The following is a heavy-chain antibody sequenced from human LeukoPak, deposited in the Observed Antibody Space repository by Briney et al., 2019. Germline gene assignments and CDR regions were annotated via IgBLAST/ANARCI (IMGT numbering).Heavy chain of an antibody. Sequence: SETLSLTCTVSGGSISSYYWSWIRQPPGKGLEWIGYIYYSGSTNYNPSLKSRVTISVDKSKSQFSLKLSSVTAADTAVYYCARYLLEWFSRYYYMDVWGKGTTVTVSS. V-gene: IGHV4-59*12. D-gene: IGHD3-3*01. CDR3: ARYLLEWFSRYYYMDV. CDR1: GGSISSYY. CDR2: IYYSGST. J-gene: IGHJ6*03.